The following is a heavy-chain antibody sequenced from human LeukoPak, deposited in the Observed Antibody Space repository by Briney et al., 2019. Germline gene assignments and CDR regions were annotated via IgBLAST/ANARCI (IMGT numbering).Heavy chain of an antibody. J-gene: IGHJ4*02. CDR2: ISSSSSYI. V-gene: IGHV3-21*01. CDR3: ARDRDGYNPTLGY. CDR1: GFTFDDYG. D-gene: IGHD5-24*01. Sequence: GGSLRLSCAASGFTFDDYGMSWVRQAPGKGLEWVSSISSSSSYIYYADSVKGRFTISRDNAKNSLYLQMNSLRAEDTAVYYCARDRDGYNPTLGYWGQGTLVTVSS.